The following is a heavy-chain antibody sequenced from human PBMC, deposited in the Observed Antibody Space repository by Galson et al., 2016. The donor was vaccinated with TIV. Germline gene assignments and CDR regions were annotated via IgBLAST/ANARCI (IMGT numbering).Heavy chain of an antibody. J-gene: IGHJ6*02. Sequence: SVKVSCKASGGSFSSYVISWVRQAPGQGLEWMGGIIPLFSTANYAQKFQGRVTITADESTSTAYMELSSLRPEDTAIYYCAKDRNTAMDTYYWYYGMDVWGQGTTVIVSS. D-gene: IGHD5-18*01. V-gene: IGHV1-69*13. CDR3: AKDRNTAMDTYYWYYGMDV. CDR1: GGSFSSYV. CDR2: IIPLFSTA.